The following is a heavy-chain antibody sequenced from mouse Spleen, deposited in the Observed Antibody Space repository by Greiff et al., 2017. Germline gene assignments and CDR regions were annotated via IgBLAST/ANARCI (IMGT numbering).Heavy chain of an antibody. CDR1: GYTFTSYT. Sequence: QVQLQQSGAELARPGASVKMSCKASGYTFTSYTLHWVKQRPGQGLEWIGYINPSSGYTKYNQKFKDKATLTADKSSSTAYMQLSSLTSEDSAVYYCARGNDGSYAMDYWGQGTSVTVSS. J-gene: IGHJ4*01. CDR2: INPSSGYT. D-gene: IGHD2-3*01. V-gene: IGHV1-4*01. CDR3: ARGNDGSYAMDY.